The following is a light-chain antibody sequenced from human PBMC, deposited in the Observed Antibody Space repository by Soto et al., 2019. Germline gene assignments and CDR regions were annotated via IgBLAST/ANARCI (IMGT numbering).Light chain of an antibody. CDR3: QQYGTSPPT. Sequence: EIVLTQSPGTLSLSPGERATLSCKASQSVSSNFLAWYQRKPGQAPRLLIYGASYRATDITYRFSGSGSGTDFTLTITRLEPEDFAVYYCQQYGTSPPTFGQGTKVES. CDR1: QSVSSNF. J-gene: IGKJ1*01. V-gene: IGKV3-20*01. CDR2: GAS.